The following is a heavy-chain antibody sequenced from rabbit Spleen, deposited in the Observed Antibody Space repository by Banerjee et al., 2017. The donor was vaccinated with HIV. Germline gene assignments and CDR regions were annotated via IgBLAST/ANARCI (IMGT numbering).Heavy chain of an antibody. V-gene: IGHV1S40*01. Sequence: QSLEESGGDLVKPGASLTLTCTASGFSFSSGYYMCWVRQAPGKGLEWIACIYAGSSGSTYYASWAKGRFTISKTSSTTVTLQMTSLTAADTAAYFCARCNSDYDNGYWMDGFDPWGPGHPRHRL. J-gene: IGHJ2*01. CDR1: GFSFSSGYY. CDR3: ARCNSDYDNGYWMDGFDP. D-gene: IGHD1-1*01. CDR2: IYAGSSGST.